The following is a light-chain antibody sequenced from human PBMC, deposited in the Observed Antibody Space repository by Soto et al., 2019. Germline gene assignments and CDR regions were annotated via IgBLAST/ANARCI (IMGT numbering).Light chain of an antibody. CDR1: SSDVGGYDF. Sequence: QSVLTQPRSVSGSPGQSVTISCTGTSSDVGGYDFVSWYQQHPGKAPKLMISDVSKRPSGVPDRFSGSKSGNTASLTISGLQAEDEADYYCCSYAGDSALFGGGTKLTVL. J-gene: IGLJ2*01. V-gene: IGLV2-11*01. CDR3: CSYAGDSAL. CDR2: DVS.